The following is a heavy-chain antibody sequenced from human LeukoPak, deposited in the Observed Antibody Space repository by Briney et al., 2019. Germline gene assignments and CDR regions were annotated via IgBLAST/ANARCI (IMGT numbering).Heavy chain of an antibody. J-gene: IGHJ4*02. D-gene: IGHD1-26*01. CDR1: GYTFTGYY. CDR2: INPNSGGT. CDR3: ARDYGGSYEYYSDY. Sequence: ASVKVSCKASGYTFTGYYMHWVRQAPGQGLEWMGRINPNSGGTNYAQKFQGRVTMTRDTSISTVYMELSRLRSDDTAMYYCARDYGGSYEYYSDYWGQGTLVTVSS. V-gene: IGHV1-2*06.